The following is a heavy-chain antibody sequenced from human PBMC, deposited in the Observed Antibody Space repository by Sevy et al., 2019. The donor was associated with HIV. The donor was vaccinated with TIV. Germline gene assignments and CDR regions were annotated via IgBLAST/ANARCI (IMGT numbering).Heavy chain of an antibody. J-gene: IGHJ4*02. CDR3: TTDSWSQEDYYDY. Sequence: GGSLRLSCAASGFTFSNAWMSWVRQAPGKGLEWVGRIRGKIYDGTIDYAAPVKGRFTISRDDSKNTLYLQMNSLKTEDTAVYYCTTDSWSQEDYYDYWGQGTLVTVSS. CDR2: IRGKIYDGTI. CDR1: GFTFSNAW. D-gene: IGHD6-13*01. V-gene: IGHV3-15*01.